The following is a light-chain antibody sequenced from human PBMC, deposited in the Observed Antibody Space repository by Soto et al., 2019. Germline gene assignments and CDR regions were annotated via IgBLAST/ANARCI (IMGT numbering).Light chain of an antibody. CDR3: QQYITYPYT. CDR2: DAS. J-gene: IGKJ2*01. Sequence: DIQMTQSPSTLSASVGDRVTITCRASQSISGWLAWYQQKPGKAPELLIYDASSLQSGVPLRFSGSGSGTEFTLTFSSLQPDDFATYYCQQYITYPYTFGQGTKLEIK. CDR1: QSISGW. V-gene: IGKV1-5*01.